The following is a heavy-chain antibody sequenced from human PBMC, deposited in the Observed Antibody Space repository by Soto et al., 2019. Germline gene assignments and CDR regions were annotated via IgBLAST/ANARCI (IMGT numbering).Heavy chain of an antibody. CDR3: VKDKGPHYDLLTGYYVGV. V-gene: IGHV3-30*18. J-gene: IGHJ6*02. CDR1: GFTFSSYG. Sequence: QVQLVESGGGVVQPGRSLRLSCEASGFTFSSYGMHWVRQAPGKGLEWVALISYDGSNKYYADSVKGRFTISRDNSKNTLHLQMNSLRAEDTAVYYSVKDKGPHYDLLTGYYVGVWGQGTTVTVSS. D-gene: IGHD3-9*01. CDR2: ISYDGSNK.